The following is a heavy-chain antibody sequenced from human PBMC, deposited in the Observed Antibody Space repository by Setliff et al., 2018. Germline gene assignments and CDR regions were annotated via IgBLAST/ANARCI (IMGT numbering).Heavy chain of an antibody. CDR1: GDSINSYY. J-gene: IGHJ5*01. CDR2: TYYSGST. Sequence: SETLSLTCTVSGDSINSYYWSWIRQSPGKGLEWIGFTYYSGSTTYNPSLKSRVTISIDTSKNQFSLRLSSVTAADTAVYYCARDRILYWFDSWGQGTLVTVSS. CDR3: ARDRILYWFDS. D-gene: IGHD3-3*02. V-gene: IGHV4-59*01.